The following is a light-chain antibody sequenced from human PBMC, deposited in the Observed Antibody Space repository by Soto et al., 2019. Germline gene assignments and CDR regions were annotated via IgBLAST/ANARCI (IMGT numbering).Light chain of an antibody. Sequence: DIQMTQSPSTLSASVGERVTITCRASQTINTWLAWYQHKPGKAPKLLIYDASTLQTGVPSRFSGYSSGTEFTLTISSPQPDDLATYFCQQYHSFSPEGLTFGGGTKVEL. CDR1: QTINTW. CDR3: QQYHSFSPEGLT. V-gene: IGKV1-5*01. CDR2: DAS. J-gene: IGKJ4*01.